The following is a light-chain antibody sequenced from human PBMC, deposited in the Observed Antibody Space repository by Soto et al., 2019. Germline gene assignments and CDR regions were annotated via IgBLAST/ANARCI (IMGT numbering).Light chain of an antibody. Sequence: VFTQSPGTLSFSPGERATLSCRASQSVDRSDIAWYQQKPGQAPRLLIYSTSIRAAGIPDKFSVSGSGTDFSLTISRLEPEDFAVYYCQHFGRSPLTFGGGTKVDIK. J-gene: IGKJ4*01. CDR2: STS. CDR3: QHFGRSPLT. CDR1: QSVDRSD. V-gene: IGKV3-20*01.